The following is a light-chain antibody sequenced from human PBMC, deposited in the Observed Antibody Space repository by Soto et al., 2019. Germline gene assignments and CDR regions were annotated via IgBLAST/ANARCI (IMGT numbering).Light chain of an antibody. J-gene: IGKJ4*01. CDR1: QGLVYGDGHTY. CDR2: KVS. V-gene: IGKV2-30*01. Sequence: DVVMTQSPLSLPVTLGQAASISCRSSQGLVYGDGHTYMHWFQQRPGQSPRRLIYKVSNRDSGVPDRFSGSASGTNVTLTISRVEAADVGVYYCMQGTHWPPTFGGGTKVEIK. CDR3: MQGTHWPPT.